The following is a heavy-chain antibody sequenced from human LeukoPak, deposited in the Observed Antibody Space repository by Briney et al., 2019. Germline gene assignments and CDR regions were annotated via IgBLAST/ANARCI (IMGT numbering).Heavy chain of an antibody. CDR1: RGSISSGDYY. CDR3: SKQNYGDYAFDI. D-gene: IGHD4-17*01. V-gene: IGHV4-30-4*01. Sequence: PSQTLSLTCTVSRGSISSGDYYWSWIRQPPGKGLEWIGYIRYSGSTYHNPSLKSRVTISVDTSKNQISLKLSSVTAADTAVYYCSKQNYGDYAFDIWGPGTMVTVS. J-gene: IGHJ3*02. CDR2: IRYSGST.